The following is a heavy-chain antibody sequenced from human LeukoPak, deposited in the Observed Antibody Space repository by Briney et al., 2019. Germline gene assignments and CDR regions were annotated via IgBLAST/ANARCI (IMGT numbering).Heavy chain of an antibody. CDR3: ARGWSFDY. J-gene: IGHJ4*02. CDR2: ISYDGRNK. V-gene: IGHV3-30*04. CDR1: GFTFSTFA. D-gene: IGHD6-13*01. Sequence: GRSLRLSCVASGFTFSTFAMHWVRQAPGKGLEWVAVISYDGRNKYYADSVKGRFTISRDNSNNTLYLQMSSLGAGDTAVFYCARGWSFDYWGQGTVVTVSS.